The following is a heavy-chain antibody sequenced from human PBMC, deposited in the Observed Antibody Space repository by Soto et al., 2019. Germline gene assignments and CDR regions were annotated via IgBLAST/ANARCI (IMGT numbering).Heavy chain of an antibody. CDR3: ARDTIAAAGTLYCYGMDV. D-gene: IGHD6-13*01. Sequence: QVQLVESGGGVVQPGRSLRLSCAASGFTFSSYGMHWVRQAPGKGLEWVAVIWYDGSNKYYADSVKGRFTISRDNSKNTXXLQMNSLRAEDTAVYYCARDTIAAAGTLYCYGMDVWGQGTTVTVSS. V-gene: IGHV3-33*01. CDR2: IWYDGSNK. CDR1: GFTFSSYG. J-gene: IGHJ6*02.